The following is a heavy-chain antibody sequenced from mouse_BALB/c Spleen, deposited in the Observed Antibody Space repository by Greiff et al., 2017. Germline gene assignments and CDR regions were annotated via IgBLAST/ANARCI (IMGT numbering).Heavy chain of an antibody. CDR3: ARGEFYYGFDY. D-gene: IGHD2-1*01. CDR1: GYTFTDYY. V-gene: IGHV1-77*01. J-gene: IGHJ2*01. CDR2: IYPGSGNT. Sequence: QVQLQQSGAELARPGASVKLSCKASGYTFTDYYINWVKQRTGQGLEWIGEIYPGSGNTYYNEKFKGKATLTADKSSSTAYMQLSSLTSEDSAVYFCARGEFYYGFDYWGQGTTLTVSS.